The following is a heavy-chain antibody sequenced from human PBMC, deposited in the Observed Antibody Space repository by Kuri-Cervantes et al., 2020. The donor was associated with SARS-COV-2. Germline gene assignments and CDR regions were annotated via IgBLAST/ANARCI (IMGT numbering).Heavy chain of an antibody. CDR3: SRVSNYDFWSGYSTFDY. CDR2: IYYSGST. V-gene: IGHV4-59*01. Sequence: SETLSLTCTVSGGSISSYYWSWIRQPPGKGLEWIGYIYYSGSTNYNPSLKSRVTISVDTSKNQFSLKLSSVTAADTAVYYCSRVSNYDFWSGYSTFDYLGQGTLVTVSS. D-gene: IGHD3-3*01. J-gene: IGHJ4*02. CDR1: GGSISSYY.